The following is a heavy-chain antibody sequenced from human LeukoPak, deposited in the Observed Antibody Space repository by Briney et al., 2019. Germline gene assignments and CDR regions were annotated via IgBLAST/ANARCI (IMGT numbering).Heavy chain of an antibody. CDR1: GYKFSTYW. Sequence: GESLKISCQASGYKFSTYWIGWVRQAPGRGLEWMGNIYPGDSDTRYNPSFRGQVTVSADKSTNTVYLQWSSLKASDTAMYYCARLKGGENYHFEYWGQGTLVTVSS. CDR3: ARLKGGENYHFEY. J-gene: IGHJ4*02. V-gene: IGHV5-51*01. CDR2: IYPGDSDT. D-gene: IGHD1-7*01.